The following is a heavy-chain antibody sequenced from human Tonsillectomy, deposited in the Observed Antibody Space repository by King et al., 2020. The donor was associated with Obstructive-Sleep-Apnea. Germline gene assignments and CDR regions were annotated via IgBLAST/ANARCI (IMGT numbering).Heavy chain of an antibody. CDR3: ARGDGSMVRGVPAYYYGMDV. CDR1: GVSLSGYY. J-gene: IGHJ6*02. Sequence: VQLQQWGAGLLKPSETLSLTCGVYGVSLSGYYWSWLRQPPGKGLEWIGEINHSGSTNFNPSLKSRVTVSVDTSKNQFSLKLSSVTAADTAVYYCARGDGSMVRGVPAYYYGMDVWAQGTTVTVSS. CDR2: INHSGST. V-gene: IGHV4-34*01. D-gene: IGHD3-10*01.